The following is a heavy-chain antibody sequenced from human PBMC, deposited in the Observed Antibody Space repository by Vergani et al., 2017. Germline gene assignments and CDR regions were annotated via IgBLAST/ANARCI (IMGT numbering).Heavy chain of an antibody. J-gene: IGHJ3*02. CDR2: IYYSGST. V-gene: IGHV4-59*01. CDR1: GGSISSYY. Sequence: QVQLQESGPGLVKPSQTLSLTCTVSGGSISSYYWSWIRQPPGKGLEWIGYIYYSGSTNYNPSLKSRVTISVDTSKNQFPLKLSSVTAADTAVYYCARLYYYDSSGYPDAFDIWGQGTMVTVSS. D-gene: IGHD3-22*01. CDR3: ARLYYYDSSGYPDAFDI.